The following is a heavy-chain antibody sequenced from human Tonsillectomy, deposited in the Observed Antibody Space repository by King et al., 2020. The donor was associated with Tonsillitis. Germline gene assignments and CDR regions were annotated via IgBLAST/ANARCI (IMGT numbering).Heavy chain of an antibody. CDR2: IRYDGSKK. Sequence: VQLVESGGGVVQPGGSLRLSCAASGFTFSAYGMHWVRQAPGKGLEWVAFIRYDGSKKYYGDSVKGRFTISRDNSKNTMYLQMNSLRAEDTAVYYCAKDPTGGWFGEELNYFDYWGRGTLVTVSS. J-gene: IGHJ4*02. CDR1: GFTFSAYG. D-gene: IGHD3-10*01. V-gene: IGHV3-30*02. CDR3: AKDPTGGWFGEELNYFDY.